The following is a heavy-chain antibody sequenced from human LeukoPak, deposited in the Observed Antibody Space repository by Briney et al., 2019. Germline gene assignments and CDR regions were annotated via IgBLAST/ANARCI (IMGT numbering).Heavy chain of an antibody. D-gene: IGHD2-15*01. CDR2: ISSSGSTI. CDR1: GFTFSSYS. Sequence: PGRSLRLSCAASGFTFSSYSMNWVRQAPGKGLEWVAYISSSGSTIYYADSVKGRFTISRDNAKNSLYLQMNSLRNEDTAVYYCARPLGWAFDIWGQGTMVTVSS. V-gene: IGHV3-48*02. J-gene: IGHJ3*02. CDR3: ARPLGWAFDI.